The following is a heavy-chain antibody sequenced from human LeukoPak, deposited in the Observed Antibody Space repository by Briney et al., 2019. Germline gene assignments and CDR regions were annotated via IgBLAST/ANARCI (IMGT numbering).Heavy chain of an antibody. CDR3: ARHGQGLLRYFDWFPKGYYYYMGV. J-gene: IGHJ6*03. V-gene: IGHV4-34*01. CDR2: INHSGST. CDR1: GFTFSSSA. D-gene: IGHD3-9*01. Sequence: PGGSLRLSCAASGFTFSSSAMSWVRQPPGKGLEWIGEINHSGSTNYNPSLKSRVTISVDTSKNQFSLKLSSVTAADTAVYYCARHGQGLLRYFDWFPKGYYYYMGVWGKGTTVTISS.